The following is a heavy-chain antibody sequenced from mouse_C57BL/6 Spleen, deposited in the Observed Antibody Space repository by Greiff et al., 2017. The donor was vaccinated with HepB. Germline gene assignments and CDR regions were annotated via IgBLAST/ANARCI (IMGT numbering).Heavy chain of an antibody. Sequence: VQLQQPGAELVKPGASVKMSCKASGYTFTSYWITWVKQRPGQGLEWIGDIYPGSGSTNYNEKFKSKATLTVDTSSSTAYMQLSSLTSEDSAVYYCARERGTYSGAMDYWGQGTSVTVSS. CDR1: GYTFTSYW. D-gene: IGHD2-10*01. CDR2: IYPGSGST. V-gene: IGHV1-55*01. J-gene: IGHJ4*01. CDR3: ARERGTYSGAMDY.